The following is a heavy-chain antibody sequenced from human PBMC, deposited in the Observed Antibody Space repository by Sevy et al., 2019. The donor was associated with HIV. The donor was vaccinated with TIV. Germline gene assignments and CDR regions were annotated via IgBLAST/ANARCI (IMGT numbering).Heavy chain of an antibody. D-gene: IGHD6-13*01. J-gene: IGHJ6*03. V-gene: IGHV1-69*13. CDR1: GGTFSSYA. Sequence: ASVKVSCKASGGTFSSYAISWVRQAPGQGLEWMGGIIPIFGTANYAQTFQGRVTITADESTSTAYMALSSLRSEDTAVYYCARGEGSSSWPFYYYYYMDVWGKGTTVTVSS. CDR3: ARGEGSSSWPFYYYYYMDV. CDR2: IIPIFGTA.